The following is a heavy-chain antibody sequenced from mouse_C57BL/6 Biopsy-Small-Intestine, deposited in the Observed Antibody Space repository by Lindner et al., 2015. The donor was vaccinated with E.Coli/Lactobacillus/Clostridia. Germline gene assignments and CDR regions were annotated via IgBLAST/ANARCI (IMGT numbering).Heavy chain of an antibody. Sequence: EVQLQESGPELVKPGASVKISCKASGYTITDYNMDWVKQSHGKSLEWIGDINPTNGGAIYNQKFKGRATLTVDKSSSTAYMELRSLTSEDTAVYYCVREAYGNYDWYFDVWGAGTTVTVSS. D-gene: IGHD2-1*01. V-gene: IGHV1-18*01. CDR1: GYTITDYN. CDR2: INPTNGGA. J-gene: IGHJ1*01. CDR3: VREAYGNYDWYFDV.